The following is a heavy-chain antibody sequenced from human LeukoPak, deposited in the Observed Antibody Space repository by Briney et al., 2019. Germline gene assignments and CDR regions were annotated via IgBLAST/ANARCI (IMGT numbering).Heavy chain of an antibody. J-gene: IGHJ4*02. V-gene: IGHV1-2*02. CDR2: INPNSGGT. CDR3: ARVFGYSSGWYYFDY. CDR1: GYTFTGYY. D-gene: IGHD6-19*01. Sequence: ASVKVSCKASGYTFTGYYMHWVRQAPGQGLEWMGWINPNSGGTNYAQKFQGRVTMTRDTSISTAYMELSRLRSDDTAVYYCARVFGYSSGWYYFDYWGQRTLVTVSS.